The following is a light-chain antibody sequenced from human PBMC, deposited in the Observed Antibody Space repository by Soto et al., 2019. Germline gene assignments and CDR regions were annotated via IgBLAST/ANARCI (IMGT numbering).Light chain of an antibody. J-gene: IGLJ2*01. CDR3: ATWDDSLNGHVV. V-gene: IGLV1-47*01. Sequence: QSALTQPPSASGTPGQRVTIPCSGSSSNIGSNYVYWYQQLPGTAPKLLIYRNNQRPSGVPDRFSGSKSGTSASLAISGLRSEDEADYYCATWDDSLNGHVVFGGGTKLTVL. CDR2: RNN. CDR1: SSNIGSNY.